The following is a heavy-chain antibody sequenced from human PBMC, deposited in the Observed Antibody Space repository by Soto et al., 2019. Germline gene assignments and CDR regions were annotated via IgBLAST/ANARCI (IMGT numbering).Heavy chain of an antibody. CDR3: AVAVAGPTAIGY. CDR1: GFTFSSYW. Sequence: EVQLVESEGGLVQPGGSLRLSCAASGFTFSSYWMRWVRQAPGKGLVWVSRISSDGSRASYADSVKGRFTISRDDAKNTLYLQMNGLRADDTAVYYCAVAVAGPTAIGYWGQGTLVTVSS. V-gene: IGHV3-74*01. J-gene: IGHJ4*02. CDR2: ISSDGSRA. D-gene: IGHD6-19*01.